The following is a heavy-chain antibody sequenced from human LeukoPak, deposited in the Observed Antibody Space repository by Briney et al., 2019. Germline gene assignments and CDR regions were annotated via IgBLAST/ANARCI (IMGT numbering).Heavy chain of an antibody. CDR2: ISGSGGST. J-gene: IGHJ4*02. CDR3: AKDRESSGWYRQYYFDY. V-gene: IGHV3-23*01. D-gene: IGHD6-19*01. Sequence: PGGSLRLSCAASGFTFSNYAMSWVRQAPGKGLEWVSAISGSGGSTYYADSVKGRFTISRDNSKNTLYLQMNSLRAEDTAVYYCAKDRESSGWYRQYYFDYWGQGTLVTVSS. CDR1: GFTFSNYA.